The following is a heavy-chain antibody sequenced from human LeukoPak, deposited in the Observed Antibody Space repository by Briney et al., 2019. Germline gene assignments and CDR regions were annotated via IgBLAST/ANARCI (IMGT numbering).Heavy chain of an antibody. D-gene: IGHD4-17*01. J-gene: IGHJ4*02. V-gene: IGHV3-21*01. Sequence: PGGSLRLSRAASGFTLSNYSMNWVRQAPGKGLEWVAFISSSSYIFYADSLKGRFTISRDNAKNSLYLQMNSLRADDTAVYYCARDLAYGDDGLWGQGTLVTVSS. CDR1: GFTLSNYS. CDR2: ISSSSYI. CDR3: ARDLAYGDDGL.